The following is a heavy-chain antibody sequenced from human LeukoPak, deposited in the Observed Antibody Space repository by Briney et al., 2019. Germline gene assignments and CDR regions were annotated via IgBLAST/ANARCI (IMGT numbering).Heavy chain of an antibody. Sequence: GGSLRLSCTASGFSFRSFAMSWVRQAPRQGLEWVSSISGGGEDTYYADSVKGRFTISRDNSETTLYLQMNSLGADDTALYYCARTIAQYTNTWLYYYYGLDVWGQGTTVTVSS. CDR3: ARTIAQYTNTWLYYYYGLDV. D-gene: IGHD6-13*01. CDR1: GFSFRSFA. J-gene: IGHJ6*02. CDR2: ISGGGEDT. V-gene: IGHV3-23*01.